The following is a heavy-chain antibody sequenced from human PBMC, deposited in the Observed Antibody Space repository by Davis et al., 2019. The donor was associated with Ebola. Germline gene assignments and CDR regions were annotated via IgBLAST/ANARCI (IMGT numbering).Heavy chain of an antibody. CDR2: MNPNSGNT. CDR1: GYTFTNYD. D-gene: IGHD1/OR15-1a*01. CDR3: ARGTRTFDY. V-gene: IGHV1-8*01. J-gene: IGHJ4*02. Sequence: ASVKVSCKTSGYTFTNYDITWVRQATGQGLEWMGWMNPNSGNTGYAQKFQGRVTMTRNTSISTAYMELSSLRSDDTAVYYCARGTRTFDYWGQGTLVTVSS.